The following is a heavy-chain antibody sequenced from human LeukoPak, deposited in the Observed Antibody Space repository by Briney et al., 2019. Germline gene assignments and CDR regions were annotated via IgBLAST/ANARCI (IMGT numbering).Heavy chain of an antibody. CDR2: IYYSGST. CDR1: GGSISSSSYY. Sequence: SETLSLTCTVSGGSISSSSYYWGWIRQPPGKGLEWIGSIYYSGSTYYNPSLKSRVTISVDTSKNQFSLKLSSVTAADTAVYYCARNYYDSSGLSNPCDYWGQGTRVTVSS. CDR3: ARNYYDSSGLSNPCDY. V-gene: IGHV4-39*01. J-gene: IGHJ4*02. D-gene: IGHD3-22*01.